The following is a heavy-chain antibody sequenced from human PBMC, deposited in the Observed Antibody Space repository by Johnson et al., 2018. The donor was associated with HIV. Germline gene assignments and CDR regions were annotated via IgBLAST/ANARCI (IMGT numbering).Heavy chain of an antibody. CDR3: ARGMYGDAFDI. CDR2: INSDGSST. J-gene: IGHJ3*02. Sequence: VQLVESGGGVVRPGESLGLSCSASEFTFGDYDMAWVRVAPGKGLEWVSGINSDGSSTSYADSVQGRFTISRDNSKNTLYLQMNSLRAEDTAVYYCARGMYGDAFDIWGQGTMVTVSS. V-gene: IGHV3-20*04. D-gene: IGHD2-8*01. CDR1: EFTFGDYD.